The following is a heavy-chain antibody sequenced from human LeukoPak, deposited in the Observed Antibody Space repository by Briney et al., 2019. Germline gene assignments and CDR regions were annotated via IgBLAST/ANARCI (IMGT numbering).Heavy chain of an antibody. Sequence: GGSLRLSCAASGFTFSSYEMNWVRQAPGKGLEWVAYITSSGRITYYADSVKGRFTISRDNAKNSLYLQMNSLRAEGTAVYYCASTGGYGSGTYDYYYFGMDVWGQGTTVTVSS. CDR1: GFTFSSYE. CDR2: ITSSGRIT. J-gene: IGHJ6*02. D-gene: IGHD3-10*01. CDR3: ASTGGYGSGTYDYYYFGMDV. V-gene: IGHV3-48*03.